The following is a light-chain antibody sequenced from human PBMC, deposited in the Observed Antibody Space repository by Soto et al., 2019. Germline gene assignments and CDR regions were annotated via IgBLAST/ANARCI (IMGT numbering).Light chain of an antibody. J-gene: IGKJ4*01. CDR3: QHRSNWPLT. CDR1: QSVSSN. CDR2: GAS. V-gene: IGKV3-15*01. Sequence: EIVMTQSPATLSVSPGERATLSCRASQSVSSNLAWYQQIPGQAPRLLIYGASTRATGIPAWFSGSGSGTDFTLTISSLEPEDFAVYYCQHRSNWPLTFGGGTKVDIK.